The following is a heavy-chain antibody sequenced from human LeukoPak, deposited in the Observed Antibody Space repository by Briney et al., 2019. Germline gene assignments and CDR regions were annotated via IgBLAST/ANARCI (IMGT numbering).Heavy chain of an antibody. V-gene: IGHV4-34*01. CDR1: GGSFSGYY. Sequence: SSETLSLTCAVYGGSFSGYYWSWIRQPPGKGLEWIGEINHSGSTNYNPSLKSRVTISVDTSKNQFSLKLSSVTAADTAVYYCARSSRYYGSGRWGQGTLVTVSS. D-gene: IGHD3-10*01. J-gene: IGHJ4*02. CDR3: ARSSRYYGSGR. CDR2: INHSGST.